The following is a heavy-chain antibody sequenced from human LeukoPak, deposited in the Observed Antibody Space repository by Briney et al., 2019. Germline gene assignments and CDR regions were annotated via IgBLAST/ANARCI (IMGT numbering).Heavy chain of an antibody. CDR1: GYTFIDHY. V-gene: IGHV1-2*02. J-gene: IGHJ4*02. Sequence: ASVKVSCKPSGYTFIDHYLHWVRQAPGQGLESLGWIDPDTGDTNYPQKFQGRVTMTRDTSSSTAYMELNRLRSDDTAVYYCARAGHNSNSGGYDFWGLGTLATVSS. D-gene: IGHD3-22*01. CDR2: IDPDTGDT. CDR3: ARAGHNSNSGGYDF.